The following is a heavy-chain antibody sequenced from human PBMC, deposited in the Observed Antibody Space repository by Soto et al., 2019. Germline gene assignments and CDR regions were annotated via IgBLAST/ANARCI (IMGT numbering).Heavy chain of an antibody. CDR2: INHSGST. J-gene: IGHJ4*02. Sequence: PSETLSLTCAVYGGSFSGYYWSWIRQPPGKWLEWIGEINHSGSTNYNPSLKSRVTISVDTSKNQFSLKLSSVTAADTAVYYCASQYYDILTGYSLADYWGQGTLVTVSS. CDR1: GGSFSGYY. CDR3: ASQYYDILTGYSLADY. D-gene: IGHD3-9*01. V-gene: IGHV4-34*01.